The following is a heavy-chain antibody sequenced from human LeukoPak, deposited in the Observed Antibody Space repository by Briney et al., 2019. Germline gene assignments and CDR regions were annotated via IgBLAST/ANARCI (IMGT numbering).Heavy chain of an antibody. CDR3: ARDHRVATTPVAFDI. J-gene: IGHJ3*02. CDR1: GFTFDDYG. V-gene: IGHV3-20*04. CDR2: INWNGGST. Sequence: GGSLRLSCAASGFTFDDYGMSWVRQAPGKGLEWVSGINWNGGSTGYADSVKGRFTISRDNAKNSLYLQMNSLRAEDTALYYCARDHRVATTPVAFDIWGQGTMVTVSS. D-gene: IGHD5-12*01.